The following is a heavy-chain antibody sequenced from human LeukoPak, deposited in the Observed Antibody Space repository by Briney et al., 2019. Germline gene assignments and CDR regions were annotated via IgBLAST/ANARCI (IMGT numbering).Heavy chain of an antibody. CDR1: GGTFSSYA. J-gene: IGHJ4*02. CDR3: ARDIRDDYYDSSGYLKIADY. D-gene: IGHD3-22*01. Sequence: GASVKVSCKASGGTFSSYAISWVRQAPGQGLEWMGGIIPIFGTANYAQKLQGRVTMTTDTSTSTAYMELRSLRSDDTAVYYCARDIRDDYYDSSGYLKIADYWGQGTLVTVSS. CDR2: IIPIFGTA. V-gene: IGHV1-69*05.